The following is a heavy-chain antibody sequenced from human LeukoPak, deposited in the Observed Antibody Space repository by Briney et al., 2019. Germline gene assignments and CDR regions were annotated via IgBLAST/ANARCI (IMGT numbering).Heavy chain of an antibody. V-gene: IGHV4-4*07. CDR2: IYTSGST. J-gene: IGHJ4*02. CDR1: GGSISTSY. CDR3: ARERESTLLWFGEFFDY. Sequence: SETLSLTCTVSGGSISTSYWSWIRQPAGKGLEWIGRIYTSGSTNYNPSLKSRVTMSVDTSKNQFSLKLSSVTAADTAVYYCARERESTLLWFGEFFDYWGQGTLVTVSS. D-gene: IGHD3-10*01.